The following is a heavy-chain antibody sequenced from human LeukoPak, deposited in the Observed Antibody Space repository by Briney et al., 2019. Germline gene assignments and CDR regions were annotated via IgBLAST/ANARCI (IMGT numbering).Heavy chain of an antibody. CDR3: ARGPPHYGDYVSFDY. V-gene: IGHV3-7*01. CDR2: IKQDGSEK. D-gene: IGHD4-17*01. Sequence: GGSLRLSCAASRFTFSSYWMSWVRQAPGKGLEWVANIKQDGSEKYYVDSVKGRFTISRDNAKNSLYLQMNSLRAEDTAVYYCARGPPHYGDYVSFDYWGQGTLVTVSS. CDR1: RFTFSSYW. J-gene: IGHJ4*02.